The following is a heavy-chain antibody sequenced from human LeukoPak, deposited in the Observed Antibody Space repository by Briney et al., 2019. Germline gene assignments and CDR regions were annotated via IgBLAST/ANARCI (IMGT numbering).Heavy chain of an antibody. CDR1: GYTFTSYY. J-gene: IGHJ4*02. D-gene: IGHD3-16*02. CDR3: ARDGYDYVWGSYRYPDY. Sequence: ASVKVSCKASGYTFTSYYMHWVRQAPGQGLEWMGIINPSGGSTSYAQKFQGRVTMTRDTSTSTVYMELSSLRSEDTAVYYCARDGYDYVWGSYRYPDYWGQGTLVNVSS. CDR2: INPSGGST. V-gene: IGHV1-46*01.